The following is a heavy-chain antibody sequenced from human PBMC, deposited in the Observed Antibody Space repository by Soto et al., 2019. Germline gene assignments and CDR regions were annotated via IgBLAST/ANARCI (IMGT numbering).Heavy chain of an antibody. CDR2: IDWDDDK. J-gene: IGHJ6*02. Sequence: SGPTLVNPTQTLTLTCTFSGFSLSTSGMCVSWIRQPPGKALEWLALIDWDDDKYYSTSLKTRLTISKDTSKNQVVLTMTNMDPVDTATYYCARIYSGYDYYYYYGMDVWGQGTTVTVS. V-gene: IGHV2-70*01. CDR3: ARIYSGYDYYYYYGMDV. D-gene: IGHD5-12*01. CDR1: GFSLSTSGMC.